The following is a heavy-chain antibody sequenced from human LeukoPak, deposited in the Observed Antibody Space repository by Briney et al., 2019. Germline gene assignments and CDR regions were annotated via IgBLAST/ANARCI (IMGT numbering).Heavy chain of an antibody. CDR3: ARDPYSSSPPWFDP. J-gene: IGHJ5*02. CDR2: IYYSGST. D-gene: IGHD6-6*01. V-gene: IGHV4-59*01. Sequence: SETLSLTCTVSGGSISSYYWSWIRQPPGKGLEWIGYIYYSGSTNYNPSLKSRVTISVDTSKNQFSLKLSSVTAADTAVYYCARDPYSSSPPWFDPWGQGTLVTVSS. CDR1: GGSISSYY.